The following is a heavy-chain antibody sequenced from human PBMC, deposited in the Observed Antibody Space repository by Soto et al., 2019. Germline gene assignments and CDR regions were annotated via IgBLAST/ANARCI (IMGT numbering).Heavy chain of an antibody. CDR1: GFTVSSHY. J-gene: IGHJ4*02. Sequence: EVQLVESGGGLIQPGGSLRLSCAASGFTVSSHYMSWVRQAPGKGLEWVSVIYSGGSTYYADSVKGRFTISRDNSKNTLYLQMNSLRAEDTAVYYCARDMRSSSSDYWGQGTLVTVSS. D-gene: IGHD6-6*01. CDR3: ARDMRSSSSDY. V-gene: IGHV3-53*01. CDR2: IYSGGST.